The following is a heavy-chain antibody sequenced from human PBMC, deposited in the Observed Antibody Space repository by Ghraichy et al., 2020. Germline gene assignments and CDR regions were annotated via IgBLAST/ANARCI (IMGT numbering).Heavy chain of an antibody. Sequence: SETLSLTCTVSGGSISTYYWSWIRQPPGKGLEWFGYIYYSGSTNYNPSLKSRVTMSVDTSKNQFSLKLSSVTAADTAVYYCAREMTTVTNYDWFDPWGQGTLVTVSS. CDR1: GGSISTYY. D-gene: IGHD4-17*01. CDR2: IYYSGST. J-gene: IGHJ5*02. CDR3: AREMTTVTNYDWFDP. V-gene: IGHV4-59*01.